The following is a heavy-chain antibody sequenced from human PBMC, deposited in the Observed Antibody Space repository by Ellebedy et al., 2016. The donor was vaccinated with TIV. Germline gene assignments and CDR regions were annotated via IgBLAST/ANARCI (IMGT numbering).Heavy chain of an antibody. J-gene: IGHJ6*03. CDR2: ISYDGSNK. D-gene: IGHD2-15*01. CDR3: ARVANYYYMDV. V-gene: IGHV3-30-3*02. Sequence: GGSLRLXCAASGFTFSSYAMHWVRQAPGKGLEWVAVISYDGSNKYYADSVKGRFTISRDNSKNTLYLQMNSLRAEDTAVYYCARVANYYYMDVWGKGTTVTVSS. CDR1: GFTFSSYA.